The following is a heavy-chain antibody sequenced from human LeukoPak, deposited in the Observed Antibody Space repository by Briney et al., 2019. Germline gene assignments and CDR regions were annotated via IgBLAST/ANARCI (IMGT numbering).Heavy chain of an antibody. Sequence: GGSLRLSCAASGFTLNTYGIHWVRQAPGKGLEWVAVMWFDGNKEHYADSVKGRFTVSKDNFRNTLSLQMDGLRVEDTALYYCARERNFGYYYYGMDVWGQGTTVSVSS. CDR3: ARERNFGYYYYGMDV. D-gene: IGHD3-3*01. V-gene: IGHV3-33*01. CDR2: MWFDGNKE. CDR1: GFTLNTYG. J-gene: IGHJ6*02.